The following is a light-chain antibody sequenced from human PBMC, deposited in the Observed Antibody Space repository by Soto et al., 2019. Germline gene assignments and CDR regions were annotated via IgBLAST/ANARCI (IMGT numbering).Light chain of an antibody. CDR1: QGIGSS. Sequence: EIVMTQYPASLSVSPGETATLSCRASQGIGSSLAWYQQKPGQAPSLLIYAASTRATGVPATFSGSGSGTEFTLTISSLQSEDFAVYYCQQYNNWPRTFGQGTKVDIK. CDR3: QQYNNWPRT. CDR2: AAS. J-gene: IGKJ1*01. V-gene: IGKV3-15*01.